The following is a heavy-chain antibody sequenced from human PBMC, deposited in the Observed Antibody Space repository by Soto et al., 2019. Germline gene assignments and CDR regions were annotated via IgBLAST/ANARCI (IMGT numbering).Heavy chain of an antibody. J-gene: IGHJ6*02. CDR2: IYAGGTT. D-gene: IGHD2-8*01. CDR1: GYSISSGYY. V-gene: IGHV4-38-2*01. CDR3: ASDSADYGVGHGLDV. Sequence: SETLSLTCAVSGYSISSGYYWVWIRQSPGEGLEWIGTIYAGGTTYYNPSFQSRVTISLDTSNNHFSLRLSSVTAADTALYYCASDSADYGVGHGLDVWGQGTTVTVSS.